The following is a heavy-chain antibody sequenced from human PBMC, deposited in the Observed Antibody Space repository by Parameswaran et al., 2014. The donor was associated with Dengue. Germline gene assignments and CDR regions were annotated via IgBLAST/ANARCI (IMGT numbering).Heavy chain of an antibody. CDR3: ARTSTYDSSGYPAPNDAFDI. CDR2: IDWDDDK. Sequence: VRQMPGKALEWLALIDWDDDKYYSTSLKTRLTISKDTSKNQVVLTMTNMDPVDTATYYCARTSTYDSSGYPAPNDAFDIWGQGTMVTVSS. D-gene: IGHD3-22*01. V-gene: IGHV2-70*18. J-gene: IGHJ3*02.